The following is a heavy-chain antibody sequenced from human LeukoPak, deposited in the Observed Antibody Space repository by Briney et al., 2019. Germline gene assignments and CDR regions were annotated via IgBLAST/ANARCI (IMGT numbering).Heavy chain of an antibody. CDR1: GFTFSSYA. CDR2: ISYDGSNE. CDR3: AKERRGFDY. D-gene: IGHD1-26*01. V-gene: IGHV3-30-3*01. J-gene: IGHJ4*02. Sequence: GGSLRLSCAASGFTFSSYAMHWVRQAPGKGLQWVALISYDGSNEYYADSVKGRFTISRDNSKNTLYLQMNSLRAEDTAVYYCAKERRGFDYWGQGTLVTVSS.